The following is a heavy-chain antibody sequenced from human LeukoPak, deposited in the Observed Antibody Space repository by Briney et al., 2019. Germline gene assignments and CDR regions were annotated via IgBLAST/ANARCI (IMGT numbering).Heavy chain of an antibody. D-gene: IGHD3-16*01. CDR2: IYHSGST. Sequence: PSQTLSLTCAVSGGSISSGGYSWSWIRQPPGKGLEWIGYIYHSGSTYYNPSLKSRVTISVDRSKNQFSLKLSSVTAADTAVHYCARQGEGYYFDYWGQGTLVTVSS. V-gene: IGHV4-30-2*01. CDR3: ARQGEGYYFDY. J-gene: IGHJ4*02. CDR1: GGSISSGGYS.